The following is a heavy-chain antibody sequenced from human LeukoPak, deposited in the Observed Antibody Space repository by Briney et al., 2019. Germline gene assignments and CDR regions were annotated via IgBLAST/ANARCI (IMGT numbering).Heavy chain of an antibody. CDR3: ARAGDTMMGTDAFDI. CDR2: ISAYNGNT. D-gene: IGHD3-22*01. CDR1: GYTFTSYG. J-gene: IGHJ3*02. Sequence: ASVKVSCKASGYTFTSYGISWVRQAPGQGLEWMGWISAYNGNTNYAQRLQGRVTMTTDTSTSTAYMELRSLRSDDTAVYYCARAGDTMMGTDAFDIWGQGTMVTVSS. V-gene: IGHV1-18*01.